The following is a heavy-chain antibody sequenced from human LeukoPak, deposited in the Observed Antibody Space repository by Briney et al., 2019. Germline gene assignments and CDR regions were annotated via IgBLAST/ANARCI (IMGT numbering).Heavy chain of an antibody. Sequence: SSETLSLTCAVSGGSISSSNWWSWVRQPPGKGLEWIGEIYHSGSTNYNPSLKSRVTISVDKSKNQFSLKLSSVTAADTAVYYCARFTSRILTGYFYYFDYWGQGTLVTASS. CDR2: IYHSGST. J-gene: IGHJ4*02. CDR1: GGSISSSNW. CDR3: ARFTSRILTGYFYYFDY. D-gene: IGHD3-9*01. V-gene: IGHV4-4*02.